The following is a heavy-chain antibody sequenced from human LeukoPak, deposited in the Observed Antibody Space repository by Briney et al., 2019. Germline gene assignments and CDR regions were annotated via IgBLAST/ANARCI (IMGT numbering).Heavy chain of an antibody. CDR2: VDHRGST. Sequence: SETLSLTCTVSGGSISIYYWAWIRQPPGKGLEWIGYVDHRGSTEYNPSLRSRVTMSVDMSKNSFSLELSAGTAADTAVYYCARDRGTWNDDGFDYWGQGTLVTVSS. D-gene: IGHD1-1*01. CDR3: ARDRGTWNDDGFDY. J-gene: IGHJ4*02. V-gene: IGHV4-59*01. CDR1: GGSISIYY.